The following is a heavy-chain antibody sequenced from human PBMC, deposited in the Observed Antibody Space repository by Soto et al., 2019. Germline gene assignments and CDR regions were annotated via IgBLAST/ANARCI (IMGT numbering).Heavy chain of an antibody. D-gene: IGHD2-21*02. V-gene: IGHV4-59*08. CDR2: FYYSGNT. J-gene: IGHJ5*01. CDR3: ASFPPRISDVTASWFDS. Sequence: SETLSLTCTVSGGSFRNYYWGWVRQPPGKGLEWIGHFYYSGNTKYDPSLESRVTMSVDTSKNQFSLKVASVTAADTAVYYCASFPPRISDVTASWFDSWGKRILVTVSS. CDR1: GGSFRNYY.